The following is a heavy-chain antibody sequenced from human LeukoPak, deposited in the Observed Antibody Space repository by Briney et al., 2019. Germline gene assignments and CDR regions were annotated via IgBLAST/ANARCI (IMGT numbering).Heavy chain of an antibody. CDR1: GFTFSSYA. CDR2: ISGSGGST. CDR3: ANPYCSSTSCYKGEVY. J-gene: IGHJ4*02. D-gene: IGHD2-2*02. V-gene: IGHV3-23*01. Sequence: GGSLRLSCAASGFTFSSYAMSWVRQAPGEGLEWVSAISGSGGSTYYADSVKGRFTISRDNSKNTLYLQMNSLRAEDTAVYYCANPYCSSTSCYKGEVYWGQGTLVTVSS.